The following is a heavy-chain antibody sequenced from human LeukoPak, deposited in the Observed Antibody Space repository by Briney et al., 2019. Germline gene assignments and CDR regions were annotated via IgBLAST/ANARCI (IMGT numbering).Heavy chain of an antibody. CDR1: GGTFSSYA. J-gene: IGHJ6*02. Sequence: SVKVSCKASGGTFSSYAISWVRQAPGQGLEWMGGIIPIFGTANYAQKFQGRVTITADESTSTAYMELSSLRSEETAVYYCARDVAVAGTNYYYYGMDVWGQGTTVTVSS. CDR2: IIPIFGTA. CDR3: ARDVAVAGTNYYYYGMDV. D-gene: IGHD6-19*01. V-gene: IGHV1-69*01.